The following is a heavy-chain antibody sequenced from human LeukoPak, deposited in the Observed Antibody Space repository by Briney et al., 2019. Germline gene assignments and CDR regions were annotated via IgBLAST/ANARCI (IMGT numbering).Heavy chain of an antibody. J-gene: IGHJ5*02. D-gene: IGHD6-19*01. CDR2: INHSGST. CDR1: GGSFSGYY. Sequence: SETLSLTCAVYGGSFSGYYWSWIRQPPGKGLEWIGEINHSGSTNYNPSLKSRVTISVDTSKNQFSLKLSSVTAADTAVYYCARRLKQWLVNWFDPWGQGTLVTVSS. V-gene: IGHV4-34*01. CDR3: ARRLKQWLVNWFDP.